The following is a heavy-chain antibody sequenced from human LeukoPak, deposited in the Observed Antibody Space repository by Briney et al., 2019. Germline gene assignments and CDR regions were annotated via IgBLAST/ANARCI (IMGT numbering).Heavy chain of an antibody. CDR1: GGSISSGDYY. CDR3: ARSYCTNGVCYFYYFDY. D-gene: IGHD2-8*01. Sequence: SETLSLTCAVSGGSISSGDYYWSWIRQPPGKGLEWIGYIYYSGSTYYNPSLKSRVTISVDTSKNQFSLKLSSVTAADTAVYYCARSYCTNGVCYFYYFDYWGQGTLVTVSS. CDR2: IYYSGST. V-gene: IGHV4-30-4*08. J-gene: IGHJ4*02.